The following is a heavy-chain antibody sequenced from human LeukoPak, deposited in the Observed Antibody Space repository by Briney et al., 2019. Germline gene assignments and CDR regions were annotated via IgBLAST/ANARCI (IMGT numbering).Heavy chain of an antibody. CDR3: SRFTYCSGASCCFDP. J-gene: IGHJ5*02. D-gene: IGHD2-15*01. CDR1: GFTFGDYA. CDR2: ITSKAYGGTT. Sequence: GGSLRLSCTASGFTFGDYAMSWVRQAPGKGPEWIGFITSKAYGGTTEYAASVKGRFTISRDDSKNIAYLQMNSLRTEDTAVYYCSRFTYCSGASCCFDPWGQGTLVTASS. V-gene: IGHV3-49*04.